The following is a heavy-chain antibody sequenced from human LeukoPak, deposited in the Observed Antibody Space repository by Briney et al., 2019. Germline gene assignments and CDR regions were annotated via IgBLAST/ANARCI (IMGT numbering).Heavy chain of an antibody. J-gene: IGHJ3*02. V-gene: IGHV4-59*01. CDR3: ARYIVSYPHDAFDI. CDR1: GGSISSYY. D-gene: IGHD1-26*01. Sequence: PSETLSLTCTGSGGSISSYYWSWIRQPPGKGLEWIGYIYYSGSTSCNPSLKSRVTISVDTSKKQFSLKLSSVTAADTAFYYCARYIVSYPHDAFDIWGQGTMVTVSS. CDR2: IYYSGST.